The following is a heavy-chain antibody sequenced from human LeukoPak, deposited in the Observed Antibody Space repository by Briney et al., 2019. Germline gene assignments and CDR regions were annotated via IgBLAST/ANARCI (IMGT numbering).Heavy chain of an antibody. CDR3: ARGGGSGWYHYYYGMDV. Sequence: SETLSLTCAVYGGSFSGYYWSWTRQPPEKALEEIGEINHSGSTNYNPSLKSRVTISVDTSKNQFSLKLSSVTAADAAVYYCARGGGSGWYHYYYGMDVWGKGTTVSISS. D-gene: IGHD6-19*01. J-gene: IGHJ6*04. V-gene: IGHV4-34*01. CDR1: GGSFSGYY. CDR2: INHSGST.